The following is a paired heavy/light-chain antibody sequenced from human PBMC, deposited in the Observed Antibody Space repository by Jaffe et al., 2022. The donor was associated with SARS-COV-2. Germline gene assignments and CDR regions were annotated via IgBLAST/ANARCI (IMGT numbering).Light chain of an antibody. CDR1: QTISRW. V-gene: IGKV1-5*03. Sequence: DIQMTQSPSTLSASVGDRVTITCRASQTISRWLAWYRQKPGTAPKLLIYKVSSLQSEVPSRFSGTGSGTEFTLTISSLQPDDFATYYCQQYYAHPYTFGQGTKLEIK. J-gene: IGKJ2*01. CDR2: KVS. CDR3: QQYYAHPYT.
Heavy chain of an antibody. J-gene: IGHJ4*02. CDR3: ARFSSSGFYDSSGYYGSDFDY. CDR1: GYSISSGHY. CDR2: IFHTGTT. V-gene: IGHV4-38-2*02. D-gene: IGHD3-22*01. Sequence: QVQLQESGPGLVKPSQTLSLTCTVSGYSISSGHYWAWIRQPPGKGLEWIGSIFHTGTTNYNPSLKSRVTISVDTSKNQFSLRLSSVTAADTAVHYCARFSSSGFYDSSGYYGSDFDYWGQGTLVTVSS.